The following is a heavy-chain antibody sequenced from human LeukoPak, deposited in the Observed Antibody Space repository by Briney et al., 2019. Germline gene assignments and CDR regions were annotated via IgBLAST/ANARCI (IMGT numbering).Heavy chain of an antibody. CDR1: GGTFTIYA. J-gene: IGHJ2*01. CDR2: IIPIFGTA. Sequence: ASVRVSCKASGGTFTIYAISWVRQAPGQGLEWMGGIIPIFGTANCAQKFQGRVTITADKSTSTAYMELSSLRSEDTAVYYCVRSSGLWYFDLWGRGTLVTVSS. CDR3: VRSSGLWYFDL. V-gene: IGHV1-69*06. D-gene: IGHD6-19*01.